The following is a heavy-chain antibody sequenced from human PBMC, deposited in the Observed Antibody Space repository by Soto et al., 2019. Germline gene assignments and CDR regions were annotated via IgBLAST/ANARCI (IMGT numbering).Heavy chain of an antibody. CDR1: GGSISSGDYY. CDR2: IYYSGST. V-gene: IGHV4-30-4*01. Sequence: PSETLSLTCTVSGGSISSGDYYWSWIRQPPGKGLEWIGYIYYSGSTYYNPSLKSRVTISVDTSKNQFSLKLSSVTAADTAVYYCARDWGCSRTSCFKGGDNWFDPWGQGTLVTVSS. CDR3: ARDWGCSRTSCFKGGDNWFDP. J-gene: IGHJ5*02. D-gene: IGHD2-2*01.